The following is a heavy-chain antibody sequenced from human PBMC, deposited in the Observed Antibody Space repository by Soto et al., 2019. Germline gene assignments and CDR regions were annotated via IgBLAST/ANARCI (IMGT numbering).Heavy chain of an antibody. CDR3: VREGGDNWSDP. CDR1: GGSISSGDYY. CDR2: IYYSGST. V-gene: IGHV4-30-4*01. D-gene: IGHD3-16*01. Sequence: SETLSLTCTVSGGSISSGDYYWSWIRQPPGKGLEWIGYIYYSGSTFYNPSLKNRVTISLDTSKIQFSLKLSSVTDADTAVYYCVREGGDNWSDPRGQGTLVTVST. J-gene: IGHJ5*02.